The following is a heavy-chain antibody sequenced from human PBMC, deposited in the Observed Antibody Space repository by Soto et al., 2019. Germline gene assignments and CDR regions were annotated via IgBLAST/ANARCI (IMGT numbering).Heavy chain of an antibody. Sequence: SLRLSCQASGFNFDNYGMHWVRQAPGKGLEWVAVITYDGSNKYYADSVKGRFTISRDNSKNTLSLHLNTLKPEDTAVYHCAKDRVGGTFYTPLGFWGQGTLVTVSS. D-gene: IGHD1-7*01. CDR3: AKDRVGGTFYTPLGF. CDR2: ITYDGSNK. V-gene: IGHV3-30*18. CDR1: GFNFDNYG. J-gene: IGHJ4*02.